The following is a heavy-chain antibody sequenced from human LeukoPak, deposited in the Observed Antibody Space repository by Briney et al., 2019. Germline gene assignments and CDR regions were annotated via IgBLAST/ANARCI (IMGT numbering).Heavy chain of an antibody. Sequence: GASVKVPCKASGGTFSSYAISWVRQAPGQGLEWMGGIIPIFGTANYAQKFQGRVTITADESTSTAYMELSSLRSEDTAVYYCASGNFNSYYFDYWGQGTLVTVSS. J-gene: IGHJ4*02. CDR2: IIPIFGTA. CDR3: ASGNFNSYYFDY. CDR1: GGTFSSYA. V-gene: IGHV1-69*13. D-gene: IGHD1-1*01.